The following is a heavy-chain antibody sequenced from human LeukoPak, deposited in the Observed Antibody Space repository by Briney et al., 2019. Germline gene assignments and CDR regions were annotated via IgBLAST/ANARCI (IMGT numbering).Heavy chain of an antibody. D-gene: IGHD2-21*02. CDR2: IYPGDSDT. CDR3: ARGPAFCGGDCYGGWFDP. V-gene: IGHV5-51*01. Sequence: GESLKISCKGSGYSFTSYWIGWVRQMPGKGLEWMGIIYPGDSDTRYSPSFQGQVTISADKSISTAYLQWSSLKASDTATYYCARGPAFCGGDCYGGWFDPWGQGTLVTVSS. J-gene: IGHJ5*02. CDR1: GYSFTSYW.